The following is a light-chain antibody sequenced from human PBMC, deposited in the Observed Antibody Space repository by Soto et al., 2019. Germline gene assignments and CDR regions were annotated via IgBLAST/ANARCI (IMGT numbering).Light chain of an antibody. J-gene: IGKJ2*01. CDR1: QSVSSRF. Sequence: NVLKQSPGPLSLSPGERATLSCRVSQSVSSRFLAWYQQKPGQAPRLLMYGASSRATGIPDRFSGTGSGTDFTLTISRLEPEDFAVYYCQQYGSSPYTFGLGTKVDIK. CDR3: QQYGSSPYT. CDR2: GAS. V-gene: IGKV3-20*01.